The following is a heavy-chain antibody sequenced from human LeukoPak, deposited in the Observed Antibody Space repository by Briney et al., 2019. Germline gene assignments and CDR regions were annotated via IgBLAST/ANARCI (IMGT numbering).Heavy chain of an antibody. D-gene: IGHD5-18*01. CDR3: ARGSGTSSYSYGYNYYYMDV. CDR1: GFTFSSYS. Sequence: PGGSLRLSCAASGFTFSSYSMNWVRQAPGKGLEWVSSISSSSSYIYYADSVKGRFTISRDNAKNSLYLQMNSLRAEDTAVYYCARGSGTSSYSYGYNYYYMDVWGKGTTVTVSS. V-gene: IGHV3-21*01. J-gene: IGHJ6*03. CDR2: ISSSSSYI.